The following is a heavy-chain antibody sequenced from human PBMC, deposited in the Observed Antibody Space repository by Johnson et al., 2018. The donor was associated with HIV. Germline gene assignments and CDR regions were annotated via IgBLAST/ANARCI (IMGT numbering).Heavy chain of an antibody. J-gene: IGHJ3*02. D-gene: IGHD5-24*01. CDR2: IKQDGSEK. CDR1: GFTFRYYW. V-gene: IGHV3-7*01. Sequence: VRLVESGGGMVQPGGSLRLSCAASGFTFRYYWMSWVRQAPGKGLEWVANIKQDGSEKYYVDSVKGRFTISRYNAKNSLYLQMNSLRAEDTAVYYCARDLRWSYDAFDIWGQGTMVTVSS. CDR3: ARDLRWSYDAFDI.